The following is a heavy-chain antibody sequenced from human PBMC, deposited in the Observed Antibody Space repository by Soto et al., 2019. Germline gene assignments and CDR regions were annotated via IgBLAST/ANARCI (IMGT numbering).Heavy chain of an antibody. CDR3: ARDSQDDYYDSSGIDY. V-gene: IGHV3-30-3*01. CDR2: ISYDGSNK. CDR1: GFTFSSYA. D-gene: IGHD3-22*01. J-gene: IGHJ4*02. Sequence: QVQLVESGGGVVQPGRSLRLSCAASGFTFSSYAMHWVRQAPGKGLEWVAVISYDGSNKYYADSVKGRFTISRDNSKNTLYLQMSSLRAEDTAVYYCARDSQDDYYDSSGIDYWGQGTLVTVSS.